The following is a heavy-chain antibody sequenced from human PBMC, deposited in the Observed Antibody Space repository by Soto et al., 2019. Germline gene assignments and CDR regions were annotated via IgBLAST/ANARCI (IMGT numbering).Heavy chain of an antibody. CDR2: IDPSDSYT. CDR1: VYSFTSYC. V-gene: IGHV5-10-1*01. D-gene: IGHD6-19*01. J-gene: IGHJ5*02. Sequence: GESLKISCKGSVYSFTSYCISWLRQMPVKGLEWMGRIDPSDSYTNYSPSFQGHVTISADKSISTAYLQWSSLKASDTAMYYCARYLGSGLDWFETWGKGTMVTVSS. CDR3: ARYLGSGLDWFET.